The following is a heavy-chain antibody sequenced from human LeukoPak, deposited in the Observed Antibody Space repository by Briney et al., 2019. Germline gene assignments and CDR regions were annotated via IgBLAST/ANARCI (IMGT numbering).Heavy chain of an antibody. V-gene: IGHV3-23*01. CDR2: ISGSGGST. J-gene: IGHJ4*02. D-gene: IGHD6-13*01. CDR1: GFTFSSYA. Sequence: GFLRLSCAASGFTFSSYAMSWVRQAPGKGLEWVSAISGSGGSTYYADSVKGRFTISRDDSKNTLYLQMNSLRAEDTAVYYCARAYSSSWYYFDYWGQGTLVTVSS. CDR3: ARAYSSSWYYFDY.